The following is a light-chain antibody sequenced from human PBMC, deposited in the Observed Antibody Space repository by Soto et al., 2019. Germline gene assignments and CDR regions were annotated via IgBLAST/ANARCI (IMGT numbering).Light chain of an antibody. CDR2: EVS. CDR3: SSSRSICSLV. CDR1: SSDVGGYNY. Sequence: QSSLTHPASLSGSPGQSITISCTGTSSDVGGYNYVSWYQQHPGKAPKVMIYEVSNRPSGVSNRFSGSKSGNTASLTISGLQAEDEADYYCSSSRSICSLVFGTRTKANVL. V-gene: IGLV2-14*01. J-gene: IGLJ1*01.